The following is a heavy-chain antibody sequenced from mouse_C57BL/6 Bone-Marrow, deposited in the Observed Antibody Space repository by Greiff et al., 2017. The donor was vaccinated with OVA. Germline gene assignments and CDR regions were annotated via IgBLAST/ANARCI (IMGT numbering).Heavy chain of an antibody. D-gene: IGHD2-4*01. CDR1: GYSITSGYY. CDR3: AREDDYDVGFAY. Sequence: EVKLQESGPGLVKPSQSLSLTCSVTGYSITSGYYWNWIRQFPGNKLEWMGYISYDGSNNYNPSLKNRISITRDTSKNQFFLKLNSVTTEDTATYYCAREDDYDVGFAYWGQGTLVTVSA. V-gene: IGHV3-6*01. J-gene: IGHJ3*01. CDR2: ISYDGSN.